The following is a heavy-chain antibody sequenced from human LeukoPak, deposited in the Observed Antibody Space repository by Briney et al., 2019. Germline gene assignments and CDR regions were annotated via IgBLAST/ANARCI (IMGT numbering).Heavy chain of an antibody. CDR3: ARDEWCNQFHYHGMDV. Sequence: GGSLRLSCAASGFTFGDCAMSWVRQAPGKGLEWVSAISKIGGEKFYADSVKGRFTISRDNSKNTLYLQMDRLRADDTALYYCARDEWCNQFHYHGMDVWGQGTTVTVSS. D-gene: IGHD2-8*01. CDR1: GFTFGDCA. CDR2: ISKIGGEK. V-gene: IGHV3-23*01. J-gene: IGHJ6*02.